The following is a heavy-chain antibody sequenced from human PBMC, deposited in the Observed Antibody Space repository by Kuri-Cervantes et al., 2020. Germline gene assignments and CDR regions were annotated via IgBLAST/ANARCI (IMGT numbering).Heavy chain of an antibody. CDR2: IKSKTDGGTT. Sequence: GESLKISCAASGFTFSNAWMGWVRQAPGKGLEWVGRIKSKTDGGTTDYAAPVKGRFTISRDDSKNTLYLQMNSLKTEDTAVYYCTTDSRYCSSTSCYASDYWGQGTLVTVSS. CDR3: TTDSRYCSSTSCYASDY. CDR1: GFTFSNAW. D-gene: IGHD2-2*01. V-gene: IGHV3-15*01. J-gene: IGHJ4*02.